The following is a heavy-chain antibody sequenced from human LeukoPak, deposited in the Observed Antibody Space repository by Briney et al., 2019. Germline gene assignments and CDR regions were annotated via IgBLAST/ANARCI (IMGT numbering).Heavy chain of an antibody. CDR3: AKSYSSSWYMTFDY. J-gene: IGHJ4*02. V-gene: IGHV3-23*01. Sequence: GGSLRLSCAASGFTFSTYAMSWVRQAPGKGLEWVSSISGSAYRTYYADSVKGRFTISWDNSKNTLYLQMNSLRAEATAVYYCAKSYSSSWYMTFDYWGQGTLVTVSS. CDR2: ISGSAYRT. D-gene: IGHD6-13*01. CDR1: GFTFSTYA.